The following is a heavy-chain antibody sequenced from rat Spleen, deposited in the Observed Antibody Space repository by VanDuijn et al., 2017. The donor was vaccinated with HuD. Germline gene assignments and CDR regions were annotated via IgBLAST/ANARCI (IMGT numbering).Heavy chain of an antibody. V-gene: IGHV3-3*01. Sequence: EVLLQESGPGLVKPSQSLSLTCSVTFYSITSSYRWSWVRKFPGNKLEWMGYINNVGGTNYNPSLKSRISITRDTSKNQFFLQVNSVTTEDTATYYCARLEATYWFAYWGQGTLVTVSS. J-gene: IGHJ3*01. D-gene: IGHD1-10*01. CDR2: INNVGGT. CDR3: ARLEATYWFAY. CDR1: FYSITSSYR.